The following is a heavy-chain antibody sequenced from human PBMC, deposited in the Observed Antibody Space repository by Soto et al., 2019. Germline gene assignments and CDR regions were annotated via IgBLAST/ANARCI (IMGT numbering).Heavy chain of an antibody. CDR1: GFTFDDYA. Sequence: EVQLVESGGGLVQPGRSLRLSCAASGFTFDDYAMHWVRQAPGKGLEWVSGISWNSGSIGYADSVKGRFTISRDNDKNSLYLQMNSLRAEDTALYYCAKDSGYSSSWYFDYWGQGTLVTVSS. J-gene: IGHJ4*02. D-gene: IGHD6-13*01. V-gene: IGHV3-9*01. CDR2: ISWNSGSI. CDR3: AKDSGYSSSWYFDY.